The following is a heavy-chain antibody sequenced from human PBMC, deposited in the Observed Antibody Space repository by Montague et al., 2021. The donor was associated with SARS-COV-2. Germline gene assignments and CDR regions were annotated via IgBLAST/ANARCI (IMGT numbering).Heavy chain of an antibody. CDR3: AREGGRFHLWLRGDDAYAL. V-gene: IGHV4-31*01. CDR2: IYYSGGT. D-gene: IGHD3-9*01. J-gene: IGHJ3*01. CDR1: GGSISNGGYS. Sequence: TLSLTCTVSGGSISNGGYSWTWIRQLPGKGLEWFGCIYYSGGTLYNPPLKSPLTISVDTSKNQFSLKLSSVTAAATAVYYCAREGGRFHLWLRGDDAYALWGQGTMVTVSS.